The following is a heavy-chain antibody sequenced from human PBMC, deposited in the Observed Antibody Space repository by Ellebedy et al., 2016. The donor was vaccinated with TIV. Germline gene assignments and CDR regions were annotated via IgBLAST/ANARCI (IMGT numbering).Heavy chain of an antibody. CDR3: ARSRYCDSTTCYEDYNYFGP. CDR1: GFTFSNYW. CDR2: IKQDGSEK. Sequence: GESLKISCAASGFTFSNYWMSWVRQAPGKGLEWVANIKQDGSEKYYVDSVKGRFSISRDNAKNSLYVQMNSLRDEDTAVYYCARSRYCDSTTCYEDYNYFGPWGQGTLVTVSS. D-gene: IGHD2-2*01. V-gene: IGHV3-7*03. J-gene: IGHJ5*02.